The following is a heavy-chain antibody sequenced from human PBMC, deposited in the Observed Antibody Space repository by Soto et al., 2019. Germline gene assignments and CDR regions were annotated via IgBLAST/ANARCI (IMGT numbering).Heavy chain of an antibody. CDR1: GFTFSSYG. CDR2: IWYDGSNK. V-gene: IGHV3-33*03. J-gene: IGHJ4*02. Sequence: QVQLVESGGGVVQPGRSLRLSCAASGFTFSSYGMHWVRQAPGKGLEWVAVIWYDGSNKYYADSVKGRFTISRDNSKNPLHLQVNRLSAEDTAVYYGARTQSSGDYSLIYWGRGTMVTVAS. CDR3: ARTQSSGDYSLIY. D-gene: IGHD3-22*01.